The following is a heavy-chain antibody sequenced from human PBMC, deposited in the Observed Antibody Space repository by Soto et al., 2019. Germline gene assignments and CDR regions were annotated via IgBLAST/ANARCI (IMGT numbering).Heavy chain of an antibody. D-gene: IGHD2-21*02. V-gene: IGHV4-59*01. J-gene: IGHJ5*02. CDR3: VRHAVTAVWNWFDP. CDR1: GGSISGYY. CDR2: IYYNGSA. Sequence: QVQLQESGPGLVKPSETLSLTCTVSGGSISGYYWNWIRQPPGKGLEWIGYIYYNGSAKYNPSLKSRVTISVDTSKNQFSLKVSSVTAADTALYYCVRHAVTAVWNWFDPWGQGTLVTVSS.